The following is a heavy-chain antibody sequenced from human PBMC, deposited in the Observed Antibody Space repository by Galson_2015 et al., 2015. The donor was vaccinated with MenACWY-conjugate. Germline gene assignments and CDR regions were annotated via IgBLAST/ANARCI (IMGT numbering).Heavy chain of an antibody. CDR1: GGSLSGYY. D-gene: IGHD6-19*01. CDR2: INHSGST. V-gene: IGHV4-34*01. Sequence: SETLSLTCAVYGGSLSGYYWTWIRQPPGKGLEWIGEINHSGSTDYNPSLKSRVTISVDTSKNQFSLRLSSVTAADTAVYYCAREGGHVSVYRGWYLFDPWGQGTLVTVSS. CDR3: AREGGHVSVYRGWYLFDP. J-gene: IGHJ5*02.